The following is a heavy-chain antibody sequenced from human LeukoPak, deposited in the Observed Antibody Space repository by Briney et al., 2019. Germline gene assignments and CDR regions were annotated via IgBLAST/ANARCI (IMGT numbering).Heavy chain of an antibody. CDR3: ARVEAGGWNYELGYYYYMDV. Sequence: GASVKVSCKASGGTFSSYAISWVRQAPGQGLEWMGGIIPIFGTANYAQKFQGRVTITTDESTSTAYMELRSLRSDDTAVYYCARVEAGGWNYELGYYYYMDVWGKGTTVTVSS. D-gene: IGHD1-7*01. CDR2: IIPIFGTA. CDR1: GGTFSSYA. V-gene: IGHV1-69*05. J-gene: IGHJ6*03.